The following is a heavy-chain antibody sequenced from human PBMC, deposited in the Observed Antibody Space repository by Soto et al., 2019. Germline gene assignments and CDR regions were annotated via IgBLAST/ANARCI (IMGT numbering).Heavy chain of an antibody. V-gene: IGHV5-51*01. Sequence: GESLKISCKASGYIFIDYWIGWVRQMPGKGLEWMGIVYPRDSDTRYSPSFQGQVTISADRSTGTAFLQWRSLKASDTALYYCARPPLPGYSIHFNAWGQGTLVTVSS. CDR1: GYIFIDYW. D-gene: IGHD2-15*01. CDR3: ARPPLPGYSIHFNA. CDR2: VYPRDSDT. J-gene: IGHJ5*02.